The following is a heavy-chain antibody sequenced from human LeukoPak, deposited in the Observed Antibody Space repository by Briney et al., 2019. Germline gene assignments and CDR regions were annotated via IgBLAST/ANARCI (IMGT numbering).Heavy chain of an antibody. Sequence: PGGSLRLSCAASGFTFDDYAMHWVRQAPGKGLEWVSLISGDGGSTYYADSVKGRFTISRDNSKNSLYLQMNSLRTEDTALYYCAKDRSSSWYGLSWFDPWGQGTLVTVSS. CDR1: GFTFDDYA. CDR3: AKDRSSSWYGLSWFDP. J-gene: IGHJ5*02. V-gene: IGHV3-43*02. D-gene: IGHD6-13*01. CDR2: ISGDGGST.